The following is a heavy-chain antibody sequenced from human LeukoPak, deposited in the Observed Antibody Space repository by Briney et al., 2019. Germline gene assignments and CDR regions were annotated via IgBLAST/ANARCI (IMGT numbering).Heavy chain of an antibody. V-gene: IGHV3-30*03. CDR3: ARDVVTAPHYYYYGIDV. J-gene: IGHJ6*02. Sequence: PGRSLRLSCAVSGFTFSSYGMQWVRQAPGKELEWVEVISYDGSNKYYADSVKGRFTISRDNSKNTLYLQMNSLRAEDTAVYYCARDVVTAPHYYYYGIDVWGLRTTVTVSS. D-gene: IGHD2-21*02. CDR2: ISYDGSNK. CDR1: GFTFSSYG.